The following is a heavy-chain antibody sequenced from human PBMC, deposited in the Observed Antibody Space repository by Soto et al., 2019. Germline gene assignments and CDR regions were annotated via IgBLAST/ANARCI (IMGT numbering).Heavy chain of an antibody. J-gene: IGHJ4*02. CDR2: IWYDGSNK. CDR1: GFTFSSYG. Sequence: QVQLVESGGGVVQPGRSLRLSCAASGFTFSSYGMHWVRQAPGKGLEWVAVIWYDGSNKYYADSVKGRFTISRDNSKNTLYLQMNSLRAEDTAVYYCAGSISYHFWSGDYWGQGTLVTVSS. D-gene: IGHD3-3*01. CDR3: AGSISYHFWSGDY. V-gene: IGHV3-33*01.